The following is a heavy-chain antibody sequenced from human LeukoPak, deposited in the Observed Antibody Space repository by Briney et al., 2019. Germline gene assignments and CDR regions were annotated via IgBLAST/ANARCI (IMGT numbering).Heavy chain of an antibody. D-gene: IGHD2-2*01. J-gene: IGHJ6*02. CDR2: TRNKANSYTA. V-gene: IGHV3-72*01. CDR3: ARENSARYCSSTSCASGKDV. Sequence: PGGSLRLSCAASGFTFSDHYMDWVRQAPGKGLEWVGRTRNKANSYTAEYAASVKGRFTISRDDSKNSLYLQMNSLKTEDTAVYYCARENSARYCSSTSCASGKDVWGQGTTVTVSS. CDR1: GFTFSDHY.